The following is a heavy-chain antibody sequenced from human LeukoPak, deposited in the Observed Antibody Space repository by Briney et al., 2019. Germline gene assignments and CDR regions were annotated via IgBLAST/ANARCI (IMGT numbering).Heavy chain of an antibody. Sequence: SGTLSLTCAVSGGSISSSNWWSWVRQPPGKGLEWIGEIYHSGRTNYNPSLKSRVIISVEKSKNQFSLKMSSVTAADTAVYYCARFSEYYDSSLHYVDHWGQGTLVSVSS. D-gene: IGHD3-22*01. CDR2: IYHSGRT. V-gene: IGHV4-4*02. CDR1: GGSISSSNW. CDR3: ARFSEYYDSSLHYVDH. J-gene: IGHJ4*02.